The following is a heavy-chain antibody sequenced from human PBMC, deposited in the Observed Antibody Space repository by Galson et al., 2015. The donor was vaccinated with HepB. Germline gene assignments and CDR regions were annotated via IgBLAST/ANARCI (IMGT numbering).Heavy chain of an antibody. CDR1: GFTFSSYA. Sequence: SLRLSCAASGFTFSSYAMHWVRQAPGKGLEYVSAISSNGGSTYYADSVKGRFTISRDNSKNTLYLQMSSLRAEGTAVYYCVKGIAAAGMSGMDVWGQGTTVTVSS. D-gene: IGHD6-13*01. CDR2: ISSNGGST. J-gene: IGHJ6*02. V-gene: IGHV3-64D*06. CDR3: VKGIAAAGMSGMDV.